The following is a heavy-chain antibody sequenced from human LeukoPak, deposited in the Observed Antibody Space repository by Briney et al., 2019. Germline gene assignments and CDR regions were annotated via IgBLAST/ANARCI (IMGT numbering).Heavy chain of an antibody. J-gene: IGHJ5*02. V-gene: IGHV3-7*01. D-gene: IGHD3-9*01. CDR3: ARARYFDWLTYNWFDP. CDR2: IKQDGSEK. Sequence: GGSLRLSCAASGFTFSSYWMSWVRQAPGKGLEWVANIKQDGSEKYYVDSVKGRFTISRDNAKNSLYLQMNSLRAEDTGVYYCARARYFDWLTYNWFDPWGQGTLVTVSS. CDR1: GFTFSSYW.